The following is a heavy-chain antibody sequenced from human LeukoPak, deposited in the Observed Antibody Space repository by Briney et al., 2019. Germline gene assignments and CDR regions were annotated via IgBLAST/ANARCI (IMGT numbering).Heavy chain of an antibody. CDR1: GGTFSSYT. CDR3: ARSEEMATIDY. D-gene: IGHD5-24*01. Sequence: ASVKVSCKASGGTFSSYTISWVRQAPGQGLKWMGRIIPILGIANYAQKFQGRVTITADKSTSTAYMELSSLRSEDTAVYYCARSEEMATIDYWGQGTLVTVSS. V-gene: IGHV1-69*02. CDR2: IIPILGIA. J-gene: IGHJ4*02.